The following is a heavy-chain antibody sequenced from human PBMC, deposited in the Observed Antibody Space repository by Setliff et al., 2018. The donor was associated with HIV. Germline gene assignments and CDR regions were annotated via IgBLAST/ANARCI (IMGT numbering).Heavy chain of an antibody. D-gene: IGHD1-26*01. Sequence: GASVKVSCKASGYTFSTYAIHWVRQAPGQRLEWMGWINAGNGITKYSQKLQGRVTFTRETFASTAYMELSSLRSEDTAVYYCARPVGAMGFDPWGQGTLVTVSS. V-gene: IGHV1-3*01. J-gene: IGHJ5*02. CDR2: INAGNGIT. CDR3: ARPVGAMGFDP. CDR1: GYTFSTYA.